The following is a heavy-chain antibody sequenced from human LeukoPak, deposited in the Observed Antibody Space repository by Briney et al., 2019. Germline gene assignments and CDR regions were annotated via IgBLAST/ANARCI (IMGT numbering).Heavy chain of an antibody. J-gene: IGHJ3*02. CDR2: ISTSSSYI. CDR3: AGDKAIFGVVIIGAFDI. Sequence: GGSLRLSCAASGFTFSSYTMNWVRQAPGKGLEWVSFISTSSSYIYYADSVKGRFTISRGNAKNSLYLQMNSLRAEDTAVYYCAGDKAIFGVVIIGAFDIWGQGTMVTVSS. CDR1: GFTFSSYT. V-gene: IGHV3-21*01. D-gene: IGHD3-3*01.